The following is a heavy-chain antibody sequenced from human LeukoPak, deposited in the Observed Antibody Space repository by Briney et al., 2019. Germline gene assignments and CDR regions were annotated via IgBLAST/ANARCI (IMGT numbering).Heavy chain of an antibody. D-gene: IGHD2-2*01. CDR2: IQAKAYGGAT. CDR3: TRAPHPRCSSSGCYLDY. J-gene: IGHJ4*02. Sequence: PGGSLRLSCSTSEFTFGDYAMSWVRQAPGKGLEWVGFIQAKAYGGATKYAASVNGRFSISRDDSQSIANLQMNDLKTEDTAVYYCTRAPHPRCSSSGCYLDYWGQGTLVTVSS. CDR1: EFTFGDYA. V-gene: IGHV3-49*04.